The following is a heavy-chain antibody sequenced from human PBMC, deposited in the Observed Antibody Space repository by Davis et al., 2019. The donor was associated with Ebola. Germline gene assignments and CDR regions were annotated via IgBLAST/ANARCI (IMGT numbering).Heavy chain of an antibody. CDR1: GGSVSSGSYY. CDR2: IYYSGST. D-gene: IGHD6-13*01. J-gene: IGHJ5*02. Sequence: MPGGSLRLSCTVSGGSVSSGSYYWSWIRQPPEKGLEWVGYIYYSGSTNCNPSLKSRVTISVDTSKNQFSLKLSSVTAADTAVYYCARVIAAASDWFDPWGQGTLVTVSS. CDR3: ARVIAAASDWFDP. V-gene: IGHV4-61*01.